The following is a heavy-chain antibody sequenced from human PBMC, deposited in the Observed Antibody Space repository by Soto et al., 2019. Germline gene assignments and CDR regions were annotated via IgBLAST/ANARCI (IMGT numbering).Heavy chain of an antibody. CDR3: AKHKANYYDSSGYFYLDY. V-gene: IGHV3-23*01. CDR1: GFTFSSIA. D-gene: IGHD3-22*01. J-gene: IGHJ4*02. Sequence: EVQLLESGGALVQPGGSLRLSCAASGFTFSSIAMSWVRQAPGKGLEWVSSLSGTGGGTHYADSVKGRFTISRDNSKNTVYLEMNSLRAEDTATYYCAKHKANYYDSSGYFYLDYWGQGTLVTVSS. CDR2: LSGTGGGT.